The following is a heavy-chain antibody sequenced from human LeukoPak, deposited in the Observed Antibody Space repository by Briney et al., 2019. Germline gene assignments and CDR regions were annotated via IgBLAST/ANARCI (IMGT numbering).Heavy chain of an antibody. D-gene: IGHD5-18*01. Sequence: GGSLRLSCAASGFTFSSYAMSWVRQAPGEGLEWVSGLTGSGGTTYYADSVKGRFTISRDNSKNTLSLQMNSLRAEDTALYYCAKEPGYSYGHPFDYWGQGTLVTVSS. V-gene: IGHV3-23*01. J-gene: IGHJ4*02. CDR2: LTGSGGTT. CDR1: GFTFSSYA. CDR3: AKEPGYSYGHPFDY.